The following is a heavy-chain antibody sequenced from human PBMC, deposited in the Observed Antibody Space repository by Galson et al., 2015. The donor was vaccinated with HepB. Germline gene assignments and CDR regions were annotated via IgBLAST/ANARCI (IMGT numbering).Heavy chain of an antibody. J-gene: IGHJ6*02. CDR3: ARPTSLTYGTDV. V-gene: IGHV5-51*01. Sequence: QSGAEVKKPGESLNISCKVSEDSFYSSWIAWVRQKPGKGLEWVGVIYVDDSDTRYSPSFQGQVTISADKSSSTAYLKWGRLKASDTAMYYCARPTSLTYGTDVWGQGTTVTVSS. CDR2: IYVDDSDT. CDR1: EDSFYSSW.